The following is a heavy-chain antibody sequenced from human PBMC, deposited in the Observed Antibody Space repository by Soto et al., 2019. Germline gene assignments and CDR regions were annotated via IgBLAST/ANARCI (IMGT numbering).Heavy chain of an antibody. J-gene: IGHJ4*02. CDR3: AKRIMSTIGHFDS. Sequence: LRLSCEGSGFTFRSHSMNWVRQAPGRGLEWVASISTSSSFIYYGDSVRGRFIISRDNAKNSLDLQMDSLRVEDTAVYYCAKRIMSTIGHFDSWGQGTLVTVSS. CDR1: GFTFRSHS. V-gene: IGHV3-21*04. CDR2: ISTSSSFI. D-gene: IGHD5-12*01.